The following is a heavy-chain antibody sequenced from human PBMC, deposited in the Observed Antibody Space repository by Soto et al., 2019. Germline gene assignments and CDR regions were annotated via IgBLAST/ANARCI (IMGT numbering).Heavy chain of an antibody. Sequence: ASVKVSCKASGYTFTSYAMHWVRQAPGQRLEWMGWINAGNGNTKYSQKFQGRVTITRDTSASTAYMELSSLRSEDTAVYYCAIDDCSGGSCYPRRAFDTWGQGTMVTVSS. CDR2: INAGNGNT. D-gene: IGHD2-15*01. CDR3: AIDDCSGGSCYPRRAFDT. V-gene: IGHV1-3*01. CDR1: GYTFTSYA. J-gene: IGHJ3*02.